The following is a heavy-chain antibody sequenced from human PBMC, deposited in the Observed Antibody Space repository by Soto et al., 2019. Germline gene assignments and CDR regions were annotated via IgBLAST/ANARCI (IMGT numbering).Heavy chain of an antibody. V-gene: IGHV1-18*01. D-gene: IGHD7-27*01. J-gene: IGHJ4*02. Sequence: GASVKVSCKTSGYTFRNYGISWVRQAPGQGLEWMGWIGGHQANTTYTQKLQGRLTMTADTSTSTAYMELRSLRSDDTAVYYCARGTGALNYWGQGTLVTISS. CDR3: ARGTGALNY. CDR2: IGGHQANT. CDR1: GYTFRNYG.